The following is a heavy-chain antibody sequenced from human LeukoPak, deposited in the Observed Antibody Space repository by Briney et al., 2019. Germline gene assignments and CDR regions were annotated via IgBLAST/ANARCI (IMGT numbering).Heavy chain of an antibody. Sequence: SVKVSCKASGYTFTSYAMNWVRQAPGQGLEWMGRIIPILGIANYAQKLQGRVTMTTDTSTSTAYMELRSLRSDDTAVYYCARVDDYVWGSYIDYWGQGTLVTVSS. D-gene: IGHD3-16*01. CDR1: GYTFTSYA. CDR2: IIPILGIA. CDR3: ARVDDYVWGSYIDY. J-gene: IGHJ4*02. V-gene: IGHV1-69*04.